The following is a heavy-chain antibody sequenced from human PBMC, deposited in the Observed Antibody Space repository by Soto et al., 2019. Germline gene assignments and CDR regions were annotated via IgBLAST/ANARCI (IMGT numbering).Heavy chain of an antibody. CDR2: IYSGGST. J-gene: IGHJ3*02. Sequence: EVQLVESGGGLIQPGGSLRLSCAASGFTVSSNYMSWVRQAPGKGLEWVSVIYSGGSTYYADSVKGRFTISRDNSKNTLYLQMNSLRAEDTAVYYCAVEMATTNGKVDAFDIWGQGTMVTVSS. CDR3: AVEMATTNGKVDAFDI. CDR1: GFTVSSNY. D-gene: IGHD2-8*01. V-gene: IGHV3-53*01.